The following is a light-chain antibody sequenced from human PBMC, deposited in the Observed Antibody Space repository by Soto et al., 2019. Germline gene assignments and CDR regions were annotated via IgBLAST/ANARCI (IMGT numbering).Light chain of an antibody. CDR2: AAS. Sequence: EIVLTQSPGTLSLSPGERATLSCRASQSVSSSYLGWYQQKPGQAPSLLIDAASSRATGIPDRCSGSWSATDFTLTISRLEDEDFAEYYCQQYGSSPFGQGTRLEIK. CDR3: QQYGSSP. J-gene: IGKJ5*01. CDR1: QSVSSSY. V-gene: IGKV3-20*01.